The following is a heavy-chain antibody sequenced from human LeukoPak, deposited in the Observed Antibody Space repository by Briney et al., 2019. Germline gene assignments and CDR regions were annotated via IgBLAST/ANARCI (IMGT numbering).Heavy chain of an antibody. D-gene: IGHD4-17*01. Sequence: GGSLRLSCAASGFTFSSYEMNWVRQAPGKGLEWVSYISSSGSTIYYADSVKGRFTISRDNAKNSLYLQMNSLRAEDTAVYYCARQAYGDHGDYWGQGTLVTVPS. CDR2: ISSSGSTI. CDR3: ARQAYGDHGDY. CDR1: GFTFSSYE. V-gene: IGHV3-48*03. J-gene: IGHJ4*02.